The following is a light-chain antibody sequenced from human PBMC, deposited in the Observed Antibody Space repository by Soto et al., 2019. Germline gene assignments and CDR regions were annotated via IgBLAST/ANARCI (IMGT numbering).Light chain of an antibody. V-gene: IGLV2-23*02. J-gene: IGLJ1*01. CDR1: SSYVGSYNL. CDR3: CSYAGSVYV. CDR2: EVS. Sequence: QSALTQPASVSGSPGQSITISCTGTSSYVGSYNLVSWYQQHPGKAPKLMIYEVSTRPSGVSNRFSGSKSGNTASLTISGLQAEDEADYYCCSYAGSVYVFGTGTKVTVL.